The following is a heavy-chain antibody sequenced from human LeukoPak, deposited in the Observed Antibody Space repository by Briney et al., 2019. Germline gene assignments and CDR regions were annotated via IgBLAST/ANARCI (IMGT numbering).Heavy chain of an antibody. CDR1: GFTFSSYA. V-gene: IGHV3-21*01. CDR2: ISESSTYI. CDR3: ARSPLYYYGSGTLYYFDY. Sequence: GGSLRLSCAASGFTFSSYAMSWVRQAPGKGLEWVSSISESSTYIYYADSVKGRFTISRDNAKNSLYLQMNSLSAEDTAVYFCARSPLYYYGSGTLYYFDYWGQGTLVTVSS. D-gene: IGHD3-10*01. J-gene: IGHJ4*02.